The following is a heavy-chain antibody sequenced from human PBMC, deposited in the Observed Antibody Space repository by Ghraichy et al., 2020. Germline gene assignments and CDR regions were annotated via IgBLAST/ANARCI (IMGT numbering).Heavy chain of an antibody. D-gene: IGHD3-22*01. V-gene: IGHV4-30-2*01. CDR1: GGSISSGGYS. J-gene: IGHJ3*02. CDR2: IYHSGST. CDR3: ARYYYDSSGYYGGAFDI. Sequence: SLNISCAVSGGSISSGGYSWSWIRQPPGKGLEWIGYIYHSGSTYYNPSLKSRVTISVDRSKNQFSLKLSSVTAADTAVYYCARYYYDSSGYYGGAFDIWGQGTMVTVSS.